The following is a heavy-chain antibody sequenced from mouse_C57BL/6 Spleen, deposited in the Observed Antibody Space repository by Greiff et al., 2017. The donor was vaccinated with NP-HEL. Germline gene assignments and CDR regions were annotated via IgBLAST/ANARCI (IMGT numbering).Heavy chain of an antibody. J-gene: IGHJ4*01. CDR3: AREVYYYGSSYYAMDY. Sequence: QVQLQQPGAELVKPGASVKMSCKASGYTFTSYWITWVKQRPGQGLEWIGDIYPGSGSTNYNEKFKSKATLTVDTSSSTAYMQLSSLTSEDSAVYYCAREVYYYGSSYYAMDYWGQGTSVTVSS. CDR1: GYTFTSYW. D-gene: IGHD1-1*01. CDR2: IYPGSGST. V-gene: IGHV1-55*01.